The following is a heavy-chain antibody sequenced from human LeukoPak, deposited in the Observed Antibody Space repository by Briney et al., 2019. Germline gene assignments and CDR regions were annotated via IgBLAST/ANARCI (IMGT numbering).Heavy chain of an antibody. J-gene: IGHJ5*02. CDR1: GGSISSYY. CDR3: ARARPKYSGYDYWFDP. V-gene: IGHV4-59*01. CDR2: IYYSGST. Sequence: SETLSLTCTVSGGSISSYYWSWIRQPPGKGLEWIGYIYYSGSTNYNPSLKSRVTISVDTSKNQFSLKLSSVTAADTAVNYCARARPKYSGYDYWFDPWGQGTLVTVSS. D-gene: IGHD5-12*01.